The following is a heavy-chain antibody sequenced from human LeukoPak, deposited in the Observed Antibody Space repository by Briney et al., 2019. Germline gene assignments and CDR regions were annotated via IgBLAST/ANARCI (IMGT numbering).Heavy chain of an antibody. CDR1: GYTFAAYH. Sequence: GASVKVSCKASGYTFAAYHMHWVRQAPGQGLEWMGWIVSSTGATNYAQKFQARVTMTRDTSISTAYLELTSLRSDDTAIYYCARDPVDGSNHFDYWGQGTLLTVSS. CDR2: IVSSTGAT. J-gene: IGHJ4*02. CDR3: ARDPVDGSNHFDY. V-gene: IGHV1-2*02. D-gene: IGHD5-24*01.